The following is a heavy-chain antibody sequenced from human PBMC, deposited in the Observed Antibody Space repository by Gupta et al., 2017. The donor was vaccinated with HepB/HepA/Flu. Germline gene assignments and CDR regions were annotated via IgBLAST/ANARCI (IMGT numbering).Heavy chain of an antibody. CDR2: ISYDGKNK. CDR3: ARVPDSTGIYYELDY. D-gene: IGHD3-22*01. CDR1: GFTFSLYA. J-gene: IGHJ4*02. V-gene: IGHV3-30*04. Sequence: QVQLVESGGGVVQPGRSLRLSCAASGFTFSLYAMHWVRQAPGKGLEGGAAISYDGKNKYYADAGKGRFTISRDNSKNTLDLQMNSLRAEETAVHYCARVPDSTGIYYELDYGGQGTLVTVSS.